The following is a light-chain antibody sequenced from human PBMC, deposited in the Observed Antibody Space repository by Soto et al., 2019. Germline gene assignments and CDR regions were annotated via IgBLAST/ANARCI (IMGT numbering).Light chain of an antibody. CDR2: DVS. Sequence: QPASVSGSPGQSIAISCTGTSSDVGAYNYVSWYQQHPGKAPKLMIYDVSNRPSGVSNRFSGSKSDNTASLTISGLQAEDEADYYCSSYTSSSTYVFGTGTKVTVL. V-gene: IGLV2-14*03. CDR1: SSDVGAYNY. CDR3: SSYTSSSTYV. J-gene: IGLJ1*01.